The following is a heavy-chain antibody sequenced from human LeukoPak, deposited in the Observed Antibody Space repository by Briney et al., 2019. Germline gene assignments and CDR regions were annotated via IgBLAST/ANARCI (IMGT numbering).Heavy chain of an antibody. CDR1: GYTFTDYY. Sequence: GASVKLSCKPSGYTFTDYYMHWVRQAPGQGLEWMGWINPHSGGTKYAQKFQGRVTMSGDTSISTAYMELSRLRSDDTAVYYCARVMPLEGSGSDTLDYWGQGTLVSVSS. CDR2: INPHSGGT. V-gene: IGHV1-2*02. CDR3: ARVMPLEGSGSDTLDY. J-gene: IGHJ4*02. D-gene: IGHD3-10*01.